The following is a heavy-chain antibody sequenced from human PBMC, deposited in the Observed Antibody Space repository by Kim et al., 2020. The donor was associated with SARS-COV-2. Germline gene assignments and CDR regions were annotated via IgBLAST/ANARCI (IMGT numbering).Heavy chain of an antibody. CDR3: ARDGGGQLGGWDGMDV. V-gene: IGHV1-69*01. Sequence: KVQGRVTITADESTSTAYMELSSLRSEDTAVYYCARDGGGQLGGWDGMDVWGQGTTVTVSS. J-gene: IGHJ6*02. D-gene: IGHD6-6*01.